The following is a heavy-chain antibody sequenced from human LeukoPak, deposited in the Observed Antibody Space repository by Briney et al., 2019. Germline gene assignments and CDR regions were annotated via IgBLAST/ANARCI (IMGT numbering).Heavy chain of an antibody. CDR3: AELGITMIGGV. V-gene: IGHV3-48*03. D-gene: IGHD3-10*02. CDR1: GFTFSSYE. J-gene: IGHJ6*04. CDR2: IRSSGSTI. Sequence: QPGGSLRLSCAASGFTFSSYEMNWVRQAPGKGLEWVSYIRSSGSTIYYADSVKGRFTISRDNAKNSLYLQMNSLRAEDTAVYYCAELGITMIGGVWGKGTTVTISS.